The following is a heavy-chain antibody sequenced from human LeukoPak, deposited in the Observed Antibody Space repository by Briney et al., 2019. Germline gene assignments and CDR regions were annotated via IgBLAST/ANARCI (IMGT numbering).Heavy chain of an antibody. CDR2: ISGSGGST. CDR3: AKVFLEWLGEYYFDY. D-gene: IGHD3-3*01. Sequence: PGGSLRLSCAASGFTFSSYAMSWVRQAPGKGPEWVSAISGSGGSTYYADSVKGRFTISRDNSKNTLYLQMNSLRAEDTAVYYCAKVFLEWLGEYYFDYWGQGTLVTVSS. J-gene: IGHJ4*02. V-gene: IGHV3-23*01. CDR1: GFTFSSYA.